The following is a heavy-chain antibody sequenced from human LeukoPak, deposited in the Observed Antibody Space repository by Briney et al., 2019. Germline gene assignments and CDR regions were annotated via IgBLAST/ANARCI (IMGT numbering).Heavy chain of an antibody. CDR1: GDSISSSSYY. V-gene: IGHV4-39*01. CDR2: IYYSGTT. CDR3: ATYRAGIDD. Sequence: SETLSLTCTVSGDSISSSSYYWGWIRQPPGKGLEWIGSIYYSGTTYYNPSLKSRVTISVDTSKNQFSLKLISVTAADTAVYYCATYRAGIDDWGQGTLVTVSS. J-gene: IGHJ4*02. D-gene: IGHD1-26*01.